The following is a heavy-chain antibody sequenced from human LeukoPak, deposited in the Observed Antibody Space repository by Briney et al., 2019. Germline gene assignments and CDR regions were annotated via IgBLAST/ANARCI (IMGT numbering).Heavy chain of an antibody. CDR2: LYSNGGK. CDR3: VRDRAEGRAWVEFDP. CDR1: GFSVSSYG. Sequence: GSLRLSCVASGFSVSSYGMSWVRQAPGKAPEWVSLLYSNGGKYYADSVQGRFIISRDNSKNTLYLQMNNLRVEDTAVYHCVRDRAEGRAWVEFDPWGQGTVVTVSS. V-gene: IGHV3-66*03. J-gene: IGHJ5*02.